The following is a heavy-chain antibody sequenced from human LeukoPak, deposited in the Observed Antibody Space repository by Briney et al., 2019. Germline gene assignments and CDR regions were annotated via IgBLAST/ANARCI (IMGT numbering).Heavy chain of an antibody. J-gene: IGHJ3*01. CDR3: TRDIGRLRGVAFDL. CDR1: GFTFSTYA. CDR2: ISGNGRST. Sequence: GSLRLSCTASGFTFSTYATHWVRQAPGKGLEYVSGISGNGRSTFYGSSVKGRFNVSRDNSKDTLYLQMGSLRVEDMAVYYCTRDIGRLRGVAFDLWGQGTMVTVSS. V-gene: IGHV3-64*01. D-gene: IGHD2-15*01.